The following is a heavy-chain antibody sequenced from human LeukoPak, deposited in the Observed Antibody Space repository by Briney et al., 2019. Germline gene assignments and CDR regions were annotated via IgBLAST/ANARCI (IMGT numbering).Heavy chain of an antibody. CDR1: GGSISSSSYY. D-gene: IGHD3-3*01. J-gene: IGHJ4*02. CDR2: IYYSGST. CDR3: ARPNFWSGYYQGY. V-gene: IGHV4-39*01. Sequence: KPSETLSLTCTVSGGSISSSSYYWGWIRQPPGKGLEWIGSIYYSGSTYYTPSLKSRVTISVDTSKNQFSLKLSSVTAADTAVYYCARPNFWSGYYQGYWGQGTLVTVSS.